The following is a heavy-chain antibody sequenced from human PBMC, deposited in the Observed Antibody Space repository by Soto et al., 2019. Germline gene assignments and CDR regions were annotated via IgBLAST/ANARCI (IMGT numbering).Heavy chain of an antibody. CDR3: APWFGAFDY. D-gene: IGHD3-10*01. Sequence: QVQLVESGGGVVQPGRSLRLSCAASGFTFSSYGMHWVRQAPGKGLEWVAVISYDGSNIYYADSVKGRFTISRDNSKNKVYLQMNSLRAEDTAVYYCAPWFGAFDYWGQGTLVTVSS. CDR1: GFTFSSYG. J-gene: IGHJ4*02. V-gene: IGHV3-30*03. CDR2: ISYDGSNI.